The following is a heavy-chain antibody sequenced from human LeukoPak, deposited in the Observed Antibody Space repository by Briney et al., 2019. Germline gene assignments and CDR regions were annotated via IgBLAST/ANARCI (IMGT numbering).Heavy chain of an antibody. V-gene: IGHV1-69*13. J-gene: IGHJ3*02. Sequence: ASVKVSCKASGGTFSSYAISWVRQAPGQGLEWMGGIIPIFGTANYAQKFQGRVTITADESTSTAYMGLSSLRSEDTAVYYCARSNSVAFDIWGQGTMVTVSS. D-gene: IGHD1-1*01. CDR1: GGTFSSYA. CDR3: ARSNSVAFDI. CDR2: IIPIFGTA.